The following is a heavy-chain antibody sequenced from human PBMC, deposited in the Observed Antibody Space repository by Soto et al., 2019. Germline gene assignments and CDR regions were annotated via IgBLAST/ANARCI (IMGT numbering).Heavy chain of an antibody. CDR2: IYYSGST. J-gene: IGHJ6*03. V-gene: IGHV4-59*08. CDR1: GGSISSYY. D-gene: IGHD3-10*01. CDR3: ARYGSGRGYYYYMDV. Sequence: QVQLQESGPGLVKPSETLSLTCTVSGGSISSYYWSWIRQPPGKGLEWIGYIYYSGSTNYNPSLKRRVTISVDTSKNQFSLKLSSVTAADTAVYYCARYGSGRGYYYYMDVWGKGTTVTVSS.